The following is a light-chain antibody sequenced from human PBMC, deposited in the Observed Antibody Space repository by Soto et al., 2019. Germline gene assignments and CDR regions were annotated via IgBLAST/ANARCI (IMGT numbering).Light chain of an antibody. CDR1: QSVSSD. V-gene: IGKV3-15*01. Sequence: EIVMTQSPATLSVSPGERVTLSCRASQSVSSDLAWYQQKPGQAPRLLIHGASTRATNIPARFSGNGSGTEFTLTISSLQSEDFAVYYCQHYNGWPLTFGGGTKVEIK. CDR2: GAS. J-gene: IGKJ4*01. CDR3: QHYNGWPLT.